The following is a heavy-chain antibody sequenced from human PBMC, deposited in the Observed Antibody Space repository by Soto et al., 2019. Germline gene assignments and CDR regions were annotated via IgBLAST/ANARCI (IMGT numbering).Heavy chain of an antibody. CDR2: INDSGSN. Sequence: SQSRSLTSSAYGGSLSGYYRSCIRQPPGKGLEWIGEINDSGSNNYNPSLKRRATISLNTSKNQFSLKLSSVTAADTAVYYCARGLWRPSFTIKYTWKELGWFDSWGQGTLVTVSS. D-gene: IGHD1-1*01. V-gene: IGHV4-34*01. J-gene: IGHJ5*01. CDR1: GGSLSGYY. CDR3: ARGLWRPSFTIKYTWKELGWFDS.